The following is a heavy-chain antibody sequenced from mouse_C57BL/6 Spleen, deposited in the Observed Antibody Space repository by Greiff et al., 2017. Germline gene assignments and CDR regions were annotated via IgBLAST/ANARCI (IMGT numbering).Heavy chain of an antibody. V-gene: IGHV5-6*01. D-gene: IGHD1-1*01. Sequence: VQLQQSGGDLVKPGGSLKLSCAASGFTFSSYGMSWVRQTPGKRLEWVATISSVGSYTYYPDSVKGRFTISRDNAKITLYLQLSSLKSEDTAMYYGARGRYYYGSGSPYYYAMDYWGQGTSVTVSS. CDR1: GFTFSSYG. CDR2: ISSVGSYT. CDR3: ARGRYYYGSGSPYYYAMDY. J-gene: IGHJ4*01.